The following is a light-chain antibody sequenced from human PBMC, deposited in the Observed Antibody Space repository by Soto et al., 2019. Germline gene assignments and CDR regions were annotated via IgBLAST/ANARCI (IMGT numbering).Light chain of an antibody. Sequence: DIQMTQSPSTLSASVGDRVTITCRASQRISSWLTWYQQKPGKAPRLLIYAASRLQSGVPARFSGSGSGTDFTLTISSLQPEDFATYYCQQYNSYPRTFGQGTKVDIK. CDR1: QRISSW. CDR2: AAS. J-gene: IGKJ1*01. CDR3: QQYNSYPRT. V-gene: IGKV1-5*01.